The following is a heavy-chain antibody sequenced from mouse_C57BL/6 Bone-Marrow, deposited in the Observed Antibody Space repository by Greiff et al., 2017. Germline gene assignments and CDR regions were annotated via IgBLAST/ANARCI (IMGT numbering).Heavy chain of an antibody. CDR1: GFTFSSYA. CDR3: ARGFYYGNYYYAMDY. CDR2: ISDGGSYT. V-gene: IGHV5-4*01. J-gene: IGHJ4*01. Sequence: EVHLVESGGGLVKPGGSLKLSCAASGFTFSSYAMSWVRQTPEKRLEWVATISDGGSYTYYPDNVKGRFTISRDNAKNNLYLQMSHLKSEDTAMYYCARGFYYGNYYYAMDYWGQGTSVTVSS. D-gene: IGHD2-1*01.